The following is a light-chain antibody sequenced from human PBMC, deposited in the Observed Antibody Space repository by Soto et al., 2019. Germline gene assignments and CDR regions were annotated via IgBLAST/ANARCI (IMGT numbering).Light chain of an antibody. CDR2: NTS. CDR1: TGAVTSAYY. Sequence: QAVVTQEPSLTVSPGGTVTLTCASSTGAVTSAYYPSWFQQKPGQAPRALIYNTSNKHSWAPARFSGSLLGGKAALTLSGVQPEDEAEYYCLLYYGSTRIFGAGTKLTV. CDR3: LLYYGSTRI. V-gene: IGLV7-43*01. J-gene: IGLJ2*01.